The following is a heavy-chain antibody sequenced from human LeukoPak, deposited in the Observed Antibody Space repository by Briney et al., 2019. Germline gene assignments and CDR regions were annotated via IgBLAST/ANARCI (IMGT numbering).Heavy chain of an antibody. D-gene: IGHD3-16*01. CDR2: IYYSGST. CDR3: ARVGDS. Sequence: SKTLSLTCTVSGGSISSYYWSWIRQPPGKGLEWIGYIYYSGSTNYNPSLKSRVTISVDTSKNQFSLKLSSVTAADTAVYYCARVGDSWGQGTLVTVSS. V-gene: IGHV4-59*01. CDR1: GGSISSYY. J-gene: IGHJ4*02.